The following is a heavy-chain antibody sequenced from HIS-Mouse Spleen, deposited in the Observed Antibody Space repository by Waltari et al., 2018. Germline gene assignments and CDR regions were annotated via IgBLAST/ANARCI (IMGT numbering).Heavy chain of an antibody. D-gene: IGHD2-21*02. V-gene: IGHV1-18*01. Sequence: QVQLVQSGAEVKKPGASVKVSCKASGYTFTSYGISWVRPAPGHGLEWMGWISAYNGNTNYAQKLQGRVTMTTDTSTSTAYMELRSLRSDDTAVYYCARSYVVVTAIQRGDAFDIWGQGTMVTVSS. CDR3: ARSYVVVTAIQRGDAFDI. CDR1: GYTFTSYG. J-gene: IGHJ3*02. CDR2: ISAYNGNT.